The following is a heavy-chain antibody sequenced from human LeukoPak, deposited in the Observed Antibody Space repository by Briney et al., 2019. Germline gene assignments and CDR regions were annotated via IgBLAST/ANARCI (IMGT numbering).Heavy chain of an antibody. V-gene: IGHV1-18*04. D-gene: IGHD3-10*01. Sequence: ASVKVSCKASGYTFTGYYMHWVRQAPGQGLEWMGWISAYNGNTIYAQKVKGRVTMTTDTSTSTAYMELRSLKSDDTAVYYCASHYGFDYWGQGTLVTVSS. CDR2: ISAYNGNT. J-gene: IGHJ4*02. CDR1: GYTFTGYY. CDR3: ASHYGFDY.